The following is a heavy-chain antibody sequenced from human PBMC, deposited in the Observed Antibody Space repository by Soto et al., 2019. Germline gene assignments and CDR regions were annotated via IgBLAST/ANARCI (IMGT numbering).Heavy chain of an antibody. D-gene: IGHD6-6*01. J-gene: IGHJ6*02. CDR1: GFTFSDYY. Sequence: LRLSCAASGFTFSDYYMSWIRQAPGKGLEWVSYISSSGSTIYYADSVKGRFTISRDNAKNSLYLQMNSLRAEDTAVYYCARPYSSSGLYYYYYGMDVWGQGTTVTVSS. V-gene: IGHV3-11*01. CDR2: ISSSGSTI. CDR3: ARPYSSSGLYYYYYGMDV.